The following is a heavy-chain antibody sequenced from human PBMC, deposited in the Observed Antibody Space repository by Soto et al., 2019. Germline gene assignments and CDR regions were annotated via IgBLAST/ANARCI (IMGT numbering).Heavy chain of an antibody. D-gene: IGHD3-10*01. CDR1: GGTFSSYA. J-gene: IGHJ3*02. V-gene: IGHV1-69*01. Sequence: QVQLVQSGAEVKKPGSSVKVSCKASGGTFSSYAISWVRQAPGQGLEWMGGIIPIFGTANYAQKFQGRVTITADESTSTADMELSSLRSEYTAVYYCSRVGPSGAFDIWGQGTMVTVSS. CDR3: SRVGPSGAFDI. CDR2: IIPIFGTA.